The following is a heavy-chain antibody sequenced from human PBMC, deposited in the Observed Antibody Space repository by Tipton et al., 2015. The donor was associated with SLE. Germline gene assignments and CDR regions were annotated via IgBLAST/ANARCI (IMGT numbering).Heavy chain of an antibody. CDR3: ARVVSTGHDY. Sequence: SLRLSCVASGFIFSHYGMHWVRQAPGKGLEWVASMNLDGREKYYVDPVKGRFSISRDNARNSLYLQMNSLRAEDTAVYYCARVVSTGHDYWGQGTLVTVSS. V-gene: IGHV3-7*04. J-gene: IGHJ4*02. D-gene: IGHD2-2*01. CDR1: GFIFSHYG. CDR2: MNLDGREK.